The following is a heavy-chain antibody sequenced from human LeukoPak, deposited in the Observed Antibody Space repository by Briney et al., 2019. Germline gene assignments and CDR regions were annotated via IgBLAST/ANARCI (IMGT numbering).Heavy chain of an antibody. Sequence: GRSPRLSCAASGFTFSNYGIHWVRQAPGKGLEWVALISYDGNKKYYVDSVKGRFTVSRDTSKNTLYLQMNSLRAEDTAVYYCAKGNINYYDSSGYYKFDAFDIWGQGTMVTVSS. V-gene: IGHV3-30*18. CDR1: GFTFSNYG. D-gene: IGHD3-22*01. CDR2: ISYDGNKK. CDR3: AKGNINYYDSSGYYKFDAFDI. J-gene: IGHJ3*02.